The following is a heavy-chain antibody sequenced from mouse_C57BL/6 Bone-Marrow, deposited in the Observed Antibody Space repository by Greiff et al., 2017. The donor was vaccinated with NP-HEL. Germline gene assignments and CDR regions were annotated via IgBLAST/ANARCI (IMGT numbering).Heavy chain of an antibody. CDR1: GYTFTSYW. V-gene: IGHV1-69*01. J-gene: IGHJ4*01. Sequence: QVQLQQSGAELVMPGASVKLSCKASGYTFTSYWMHWVKQRPGQGLEWIGEIDPSDSYTNYNQKFKGKSTLTVDKSSSTAYMQLSSLTSEDSAVYYCARGGYYVDYAMDYWGQGTSVTVSS. D-gene: IGHD2-3*01. CDR3: ARGGYYVDYAMDY. CDR2: IDPSDSYT.